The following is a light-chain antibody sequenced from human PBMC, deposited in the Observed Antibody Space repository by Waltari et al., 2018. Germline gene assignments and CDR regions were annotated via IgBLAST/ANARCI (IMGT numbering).Light chain of an antibody. CDR3: SSYISSSTLEL. Sequence: QSALTQPASVSGSPGQSITISCTGTSSDVGGYYYFPWYKQHPGKAPQLMIYDVSNRPSGVSNRFSGSKSGNTASLTISGLQAEDEADYYCSSYISSSTLELFGGGTSLTVL. J-gene: IGLJ2*01. CDR2: DVS. CDR1: SSDVGGYYY. V-gene: IGLV2-14*03.